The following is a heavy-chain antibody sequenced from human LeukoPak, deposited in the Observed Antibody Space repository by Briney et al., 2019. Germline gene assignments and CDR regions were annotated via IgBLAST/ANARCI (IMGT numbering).Heavy chain of an antibody. CDR2: INHSGST. CDR1: GGSFSGYY. J-gene: IGHJ3*02. V-gene: IGHV4-34*01. D-gene: IGHD1-7*01. CDR3: ARDWRRITGTESAFDI. Sequence: SETLSLTCAVYGGSFSGYYWSWIRQPPGKGLEWIGEINHSGSTNYNPSFKSRVTISVDTSKNQFSLKLSSVTAADTAVYYCARDWRRITGTESAFDIWGPGTMVTVSS.